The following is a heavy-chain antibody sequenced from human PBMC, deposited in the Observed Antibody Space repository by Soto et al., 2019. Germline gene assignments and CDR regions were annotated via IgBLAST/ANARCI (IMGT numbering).Heavy chain of an antibody. J-gene: IGHJ6*02. V-gene: IGHV1-69*01. CDR1: GGTFSSYA. CDR3: ARDPRRVVVVVAAPYGMDV. CDR2: IIPIFGTA. Sequence: QVQLVQSGAEVQKPGSSVKVSCKASGGTFSSYAISWVRQAPGQGLEWMGGIIPIFGTANYAQKFQGRVTITADESTSTAYMELSSLRSEDTAVYYCARDPRRVVVVVAAPYGMDVWGQGTTVTVSS. D-gene: IGHD2-15*01.